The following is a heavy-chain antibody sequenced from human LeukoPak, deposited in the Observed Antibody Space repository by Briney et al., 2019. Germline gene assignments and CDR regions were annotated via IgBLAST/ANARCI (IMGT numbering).Heavy chain of an antibody. Sequence: SVKVSCKASGGTFSSYAISWVRQAPGQGLEWMGGIIPIFGTANYAQKFQGRVTITADESTSTAYMELSSLRSEDTAVYYCARVSSSPLYYYYYMDVWGKGTTVTVSS. V-gene: IGHV1-69*13. CDR3: ARVSSSPLYYYYYMDV. CDR2: IIPIFGTA. D-gene: IGHD6-6*01. CDR1: GGTFSSYA. J-gene: IGHJ6*03.